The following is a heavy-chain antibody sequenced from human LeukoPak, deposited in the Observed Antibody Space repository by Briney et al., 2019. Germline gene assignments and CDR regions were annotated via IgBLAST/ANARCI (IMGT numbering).Heavy chain of an antibody. V-gene: IGHV3-11*04. Sequence: GGSLRLSCVASGFTFSDYYMSWIRQAPGKGLEWISYITNSGSTTFYADSVKGRFSISRDNANNSLFLQMNSLRAEDTAVYYCTRDVRLRHKYYYMDVWGEGTTVTVSS. D-gene: IGHD4-17*01. CDR1: GFTFSDYY. J-gene: IGHJ6*03. CDR3: TRDVRLRHKYYYMDV. CDR2: ITNSGSTT.